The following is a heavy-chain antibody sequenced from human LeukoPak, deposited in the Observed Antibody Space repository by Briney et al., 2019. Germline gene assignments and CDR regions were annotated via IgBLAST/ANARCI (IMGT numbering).Heavy chain of an antibody. CDR1: GFTFSSYS. J-gene: IGHJ5*02. CDR3: AKGDYHLPFDP. V-gene: IGHV3-23*01. CDR2: ISGSGGST. Sequence: GGSLRLSCAASGFTFSSYSMNWVRQAPGKGLEWVSAISGSGGSTYYADSVKGRFTISRDNSKNTLYLQMNSLRAEDTAVYYCAKGDYHLPFDPWGQGTLVTVSS. D-gene: IGHD3-16*01.